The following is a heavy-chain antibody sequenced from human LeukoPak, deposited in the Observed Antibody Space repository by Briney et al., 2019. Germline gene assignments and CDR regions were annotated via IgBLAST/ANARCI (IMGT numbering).Heavy chain of an antibody. D-gene: IGHD1-26*01. CDR3: ARRGIVGATLGYYGMDV. CDR1: GGSISSYY. Sequence: SETLSLTCTVSGGSISSYYWSWIRQPPGKGLEWIGYIYYSGSTNYNPSLKSRVTISADTSKNQFSLKLSSVTAADTAVYYCARRGIVGATLGYYGMDVWGQGTTVTVSS. CDR2: IYYSGST. J-gene: IGHJ6*02. V-gene: IGHV4-59*08.